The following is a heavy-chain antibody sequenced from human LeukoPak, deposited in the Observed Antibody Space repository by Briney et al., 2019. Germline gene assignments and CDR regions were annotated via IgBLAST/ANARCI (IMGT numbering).Heavy chain of an antibody. CDR2: IHHSGST. Sequence: PSETLSLTCIVSGYSISSGYYWGWIRQPPGKGLEWIGMIHHSGSTYYNPSLRSRVTISVDTSKNQFSLKLNSVTAADTAIYYCARCISFYFDYWGQETLVTVSS. CDR3: ARCISFYFDY. V-gene: IGHV4-38-2*02. J-gene: IGHJ4*02. CDR1: GYSISSGYY.